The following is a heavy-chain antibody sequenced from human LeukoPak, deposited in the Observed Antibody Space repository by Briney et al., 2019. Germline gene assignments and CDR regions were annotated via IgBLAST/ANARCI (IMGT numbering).Heavy chain of an antibody. V-gene: IGHV4-4*07. Sequence: SETLSLTCTVSGSSISSYYWSWIRQPAGKGLEWIGRIYTSGSTNYNPSLKSRVTMSVDTSKNQFSLKLSSVTAADTAVYYCARGDSSSWYFDYWGQGTLVTVSS. J-gene: IGHJ4*02. D-gene: IGHD6-13*01. CDR2: IYTSGST. CDR3: ARGDSSSWYFDY. CDR1: GSSISSYY.